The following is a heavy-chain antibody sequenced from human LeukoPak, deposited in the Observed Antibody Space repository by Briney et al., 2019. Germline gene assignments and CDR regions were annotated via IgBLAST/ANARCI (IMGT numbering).Heavy chain of an antibody. D-gene: IGHD1-1*01. J-gene: IGHJ4*02. CDR2: IYNTGST. CDR1: GFTVSTNC. CDR3: ARFDTTLSYNLDY. Sequence: QPGGSLRLSCAASGFTVSTNCMLWVRQPPGKGLEWVSVIYNTGSTYNADSVKGRFTISRDNSKNTVYLQMNNLRAEYTAMYYCARFDTTLSYNLDYWGQGTLVTVSS. V-gene: IGHV3-53*05.